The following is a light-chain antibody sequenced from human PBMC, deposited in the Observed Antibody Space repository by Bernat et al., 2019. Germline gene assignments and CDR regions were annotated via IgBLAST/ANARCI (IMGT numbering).Light chain of an antibody. Sequence: QSALTQVASVSGSPGQSITISCTGTSSDVGAYNYVSWYLQHPGEAPKLMIYDVSNRPSGVSNRCSGSKSGNTASLTISGLQIEDEADYFCSSYSNSSTPVVFGGGTRLTVL. V-gene: IGLV2-14*03. CDR3: SSYSNSSTPVV. J-gene: IGLJ2*01. CDR2: DVS. CDR1: SSDVGAYNY.